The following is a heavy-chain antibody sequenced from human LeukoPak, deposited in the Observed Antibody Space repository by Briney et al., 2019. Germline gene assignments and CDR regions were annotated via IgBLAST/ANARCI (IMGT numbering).Heavy chain of an antibody. Sequence: SETLSLTCTVSGGSISSNSYYWGWIRQPPGKGLKWIGSIYYSGSTYYNPSLKSRVTISVDTSKNQFSLKLSSVTAADTAVYYCARETRNYYDSSGYYLVDHWGQGTLVTVSS. D-gene: IGHD3-22*01. CDR3: ARETRNYYDSSGYYLVDH. V-gene: IGHV4-39*02. CDR1: GGSISSNSYY. CDR2: IYYSGST. J-gene: IGHJ4*02.